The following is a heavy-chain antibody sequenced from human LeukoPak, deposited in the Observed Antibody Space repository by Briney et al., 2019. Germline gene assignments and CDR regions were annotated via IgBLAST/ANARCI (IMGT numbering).Heavy chain of an antibody. Sequence: PSETLSLTCAVYGGSFSGYYWSWIRQPPGKGLEWIGEINHSGSTNYNPSLKSRVTISVDTSKNQFSLKLSSVTAADTAVYYCARGRITMVRGVTRVYYFDYWGQGTLVTVSS. D-gene: IGHD3-10*01. V-gene: IGHV4-34*01. J-gene: IGHJ4*02. CDR2: INHSGST. CDR1: GGSFSGYY. CDR3: ARGRITMVRGVTRVYYFDY.